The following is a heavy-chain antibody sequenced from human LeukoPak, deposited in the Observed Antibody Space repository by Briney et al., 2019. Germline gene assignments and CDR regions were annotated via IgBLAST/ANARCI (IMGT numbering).Heavy chain of an antibody. J-gene: IGHJ4*02. CDR1: GDSISSYH. D-gene: IGHD3-16*01. V-gene: IGHV4-59*01. CDR2: ISYSGST. Sequence: SETLSLTCTVSGDSISSYHWSWIRQPPGKGLEWIGYISYSGSTNYNPSLKSRVTISIDTSKNQFSQKLSSVTAADTAVYYCARVGRGDYVWGSYSFDYWGQGTLVTVSS. CDR3: ARVGRGDYVWGSYSFDY.